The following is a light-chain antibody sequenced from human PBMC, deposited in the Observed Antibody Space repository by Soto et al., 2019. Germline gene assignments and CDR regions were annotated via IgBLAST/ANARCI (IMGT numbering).Light chain of an antibody. CDR1: QSVNKW. CDR2: DAS. Sequence: DIQMTQSPSTLSASVGDRVTITCRASQSVNKWLAWYQQKPGRAPNLVIYDASTLQTSVTSTFSGSGSGTEFTLNISSLQADDFGTYYCQQYQSWPYTFGQGTKLEIK. J-gene: IGKJ2*01. V-gene: IGKV1-5*01. CDR3: QQYQSWPYT.